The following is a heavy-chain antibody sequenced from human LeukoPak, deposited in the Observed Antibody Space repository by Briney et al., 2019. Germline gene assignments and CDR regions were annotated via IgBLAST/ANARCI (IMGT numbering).Heavy chain of an antibody. J-gene: IGHJ5*02. D-gene: IGHD3-10*01. CDR2: IYDSGST. CDR1: GTSISDYY. V-gene: IGHV4-59*01. Sequence: SETLSLTCTVSGTSISDYYWSWIRQPPGKGLEWIEHIYDSGSTNYNASLNNRVTILLDTSKSQFSLKLTSVTAADTAVYFCARSPRGYYVSGNSGRFYPYWFDPWGQGTQVTVAS. CDR3: ARSPRGYYVSGNSGRFYPYWFDP.